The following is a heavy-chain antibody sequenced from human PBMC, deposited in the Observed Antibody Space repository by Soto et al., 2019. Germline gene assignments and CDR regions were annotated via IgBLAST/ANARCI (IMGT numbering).Heavy chain of an antibody. J-gene: IGHJ6*02. Sequence: GASVKVSCKASGGTFSSYAISWVRQAPGQGLEWMGGIIPIFGTANYARKFQGRVTITADESTSTAYMELSSLRSEDTAVYYCAADYDFWSGYSAYYYYGMDVWGQGTTVTVSS. CDR1: GGTFSSYA. D-gene: IGHD3-3*01. V-gene: IGHV1-69*13. CDR3: AADYDFWSGYSAYYYYGMDV. CDR2: IIPIFGTA.